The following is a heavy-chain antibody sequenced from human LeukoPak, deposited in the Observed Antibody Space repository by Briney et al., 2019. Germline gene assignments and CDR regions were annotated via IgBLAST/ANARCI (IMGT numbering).Heavy chain of an antibody. V-gene: IGHV3-66*02. CDR3: ARERSSTSNYYYYYYYMDV. Sequence: GGSLRLSCAASGFTFSSNYMTWVRQAPGKGLEWISVIYRGGTTYSEDSVKGRFTMSRDNSKNTLYLQMNSLRAEDTAVYYCARERSSTSNYYYYYYYMDVWGKGTTVTVSS. J-gene: IGHJ6*03. CDR2: IYRGGTT. D-gene: IGHD2-2*01. CDR1: GFTFSSNY.